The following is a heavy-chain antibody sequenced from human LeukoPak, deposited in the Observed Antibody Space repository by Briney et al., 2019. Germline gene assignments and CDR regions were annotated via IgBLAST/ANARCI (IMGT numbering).Heavy chain of an antibody. Sequence: GGSLRLSCAASGFTFDDYAMHWVRQAPGKGLEWVSGISWNSGSIGYADSVKGRFTISRDNAKNSLYLQMNSLRAEDMALYYCAKDSSPRHSSSWYLNAFDYWGQGTLVTVSS. CDR2: ISWNSGSI. V-gene: IGHV3-9*03. D-gene: IGHD6-13*01. CDR1: GFTFDDYA. CDR3: AKDSSPRHSSSWYLNAFDY. J-gene: IGHJ4*02.